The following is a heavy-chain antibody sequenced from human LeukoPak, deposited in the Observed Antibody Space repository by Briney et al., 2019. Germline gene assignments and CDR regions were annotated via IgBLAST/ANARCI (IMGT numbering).Heavy chain of an antibody. D-gene: IGHD4-17*01. Sequence: SETLSLTCAVYGGSFSGYYWSWIRQPPGKGLEWIGEINHSGSTNYNPSLKGRVTISVDTSKNQFSLKLSSVTAADTAVYYCARFQPNYGGKHPCNFDYWGQGTLVTVSS. CDR1: GGSFSGYY. CDR3: ARFQPNYGGKHPCNFDY. CDR2: INHSGST. J-gene: IGHJ4*02. V-gene: IGHV4-34*01.